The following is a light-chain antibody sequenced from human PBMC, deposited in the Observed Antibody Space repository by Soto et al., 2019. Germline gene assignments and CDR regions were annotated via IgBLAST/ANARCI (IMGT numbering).Light chain of an antibody. J-gene: IGKJ4*01. CDR3: HQRSDWPPLT. CDR2: DAS. CDR1: QSVSSY. V-gene: IGKV3-11*01. Sequence: EIVLTQSPATLSLSPGERATLSCRASQSVSSYLAWYQQKPGQAPRLLIYDASNRAPGIPARFSGSGSGTDFTLTISSLEPEDFAVYYCHQRSDWPPLTFGGGTTVEIK.